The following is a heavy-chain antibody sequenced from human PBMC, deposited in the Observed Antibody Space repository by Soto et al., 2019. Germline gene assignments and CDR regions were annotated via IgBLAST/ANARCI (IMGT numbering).Heavy chain of an antibody. V-gene: IGHV4-34*01. CDR3: ARQDALAWGIDY. CDR2: INHSGST. D-gene: IGHD3-3*02. Sequence: SETLSLTCAVYGGSFSGYYWSWIRQPPGKGLEWIGEINHSGSTNYNPSLKSRVTISVDTSKNQFSLKLSSVTAADTAVYYCARQDALAWGIDYWGQGTLVTVSS. CDR1: GGSFSGYY. J-gene: IGHJ4*02.